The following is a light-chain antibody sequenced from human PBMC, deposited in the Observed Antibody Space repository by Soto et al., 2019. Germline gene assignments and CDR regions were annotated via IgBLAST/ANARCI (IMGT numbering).Light chain of an antibody. V-gene: IGLV7-43*01. CDR2: STT. CDR1: TGAVTSGYY. Sequence: QAVVTQEPSLTVSPGGTVTLTCASSTGAVTSGYYPNWFQQKPGQPPRALIYSTTYKHSWTPARFSGSLLGGKAALTLSGVQTEDEADYYCLLFYGDGVIFGGGTKLTFL. J-gene: IGLJ2*01. CDR3: LLFYGDGVI.